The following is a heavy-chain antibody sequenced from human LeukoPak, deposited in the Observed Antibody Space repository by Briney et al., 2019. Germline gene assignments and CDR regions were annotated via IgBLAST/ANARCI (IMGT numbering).Heavy chain of an antibody. D-gene: IGHD6-6*01. J-gene: IGHJ6*03. CDR1: GGSISSGNYY. V-gene: IGHV4-61*02. CDR3: ARGRRAYSSSLPRPCYMDV. CDR2: IYASGST. Sequence: SETLSLTCTVSGGSISSGNYYWTWIRQPAGKGLEWIGRIYASGSTNYNPSLKSRVTISVDTSKNQFSLKLSSVTAADTAVYYCARGRRAYSSSLPRPCYMDVWGKGTTVTVSS.